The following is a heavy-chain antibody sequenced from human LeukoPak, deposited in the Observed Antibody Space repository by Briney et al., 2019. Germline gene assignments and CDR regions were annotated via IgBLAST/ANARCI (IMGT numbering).Heavy chain of an antibody. D-gene: IGHD2-2*02. Sequence: ASETLSLTCTVSGGSISSGDYYWSWIRQPPGKGLEWIGYIYYSGSTYYNPSLKSRVTISVDTSKNQFSLKLSSVTAADTAVYYCARDPIPAAIGDYYYYGMDVWGQGTTVTVSS. V-gene: IGHV4-30-4*08. CDR1: GGSISSGDYY. J-gene: IGHJ6*02. CDR2: IYYSGST. CDR3: ARDPIPAAIGDYYYYGMDV.